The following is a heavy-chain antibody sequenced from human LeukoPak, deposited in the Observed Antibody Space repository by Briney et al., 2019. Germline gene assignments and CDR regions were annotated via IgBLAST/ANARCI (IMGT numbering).Heavy chain of an antibody. CDR3: VKGRDGYLRNFDY. CDR1: GFTFDDYA. CDR2: ISWNSGTI. J-gene: IGHJ4*02. D-gene: IGHD5-24*01. Sequence: PGRSLRLSCAVSGFTFDDYAMHWVRQAPGKGLEWVSGISWNSGTIGYADSVKGRFTISRDNVKNSLYLQMNSLRAEDTALYYCVKGRDGYLRNFDYWGQGTLVTVSS. V-gene: IGHV3-9*01.